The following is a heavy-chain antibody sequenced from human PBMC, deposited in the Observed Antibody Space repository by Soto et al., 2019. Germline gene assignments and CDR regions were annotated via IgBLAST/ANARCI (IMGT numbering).Heavy chain of an antibody. D-gene: IGHD2-8*01. V-gene: IGHV1-18*01. CDR3: ASGKRYCTNGVCYMGLEIDY. CDR2: ISAYNGNT. CDR1: GYTFTSYG. Sequence: GAAVKVSCKASGYTFTSYGISWVRQAPGQGLEWMGWISAYNGNTNYAQKLQGRVTMTTDTSTSTAYMELRSLRSDDTAVYYCASGKRYCTNGVCYMGLEIDYWGQGTLVTVSS. J-gene: IGHJ4*02.